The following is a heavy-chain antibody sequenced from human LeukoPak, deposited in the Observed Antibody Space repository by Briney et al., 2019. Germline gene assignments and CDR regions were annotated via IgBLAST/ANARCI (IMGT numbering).Heavy chain of an antibody. CDR2: INAGNGNT. V-gene: IGHV1-3*01. J-gene: IGHJ6*04. Sequence: GATVKVSCKASGYTFTSYAMHWVRQAPGQRLEWMGWINAGNGNTKYSQKFQGRVTITRDTSASTAYMELSSLRSEDTAVYYCARDDYYYYGMDVWGKGTTVTVSS. CDR1: GYTFTSYA. CDR3: ARDDYYYYGMDV.